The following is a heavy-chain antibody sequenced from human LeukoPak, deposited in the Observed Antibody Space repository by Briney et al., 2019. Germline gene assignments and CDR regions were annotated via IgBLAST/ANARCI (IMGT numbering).Heavy chain of an antibody. CDR3: ARAPTSLSNPYYFDY. Sequence: GESLKISCKASGYSFTSYWIAWVRQMPGKGLGWMGIIYPGDSDTRYSPSFRGQVIISADESISTAFLQWSSLKTSDTAMYYCARAPTSLSNPYYFDYWGQGALVTVSS. D-gene: IGHD4-11*01. CDR1: GYSFTSYW. J-gene: IGHJ4*02. V-gene: IGHV5-51*01. CDR2: IYPGDSDT.